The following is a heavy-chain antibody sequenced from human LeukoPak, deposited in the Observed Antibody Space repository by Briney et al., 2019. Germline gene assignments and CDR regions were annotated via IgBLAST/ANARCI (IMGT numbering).Heavy chain of an antibody. J-gene: IGHJ3*02. CDR3: ARITYYDFWSGQTGGAFDI. CDR1: GYTFTSYG. CDR2: MSAYNGNT. V-gene: IGHV1-18*01. Sequence: ASVKVSCKASGYTFTSYGISWVRQAPGQGLEWMGWMSAYNGNTNYAQKLQGRVAMTTDTSTSPAYMELRSLRSDDTAVYYCARITYYDFWSGQTGGAFDIWGQGTMVTVSS. D-gene: IGHD3-3*01.